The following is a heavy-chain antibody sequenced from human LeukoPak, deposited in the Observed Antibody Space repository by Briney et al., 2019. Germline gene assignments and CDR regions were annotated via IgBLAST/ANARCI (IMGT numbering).Heavy chain of an antibody. Sequence: GGSLRLSCAASGFTFSSYSMNWVRQAPGKGLEWVSSISSSSSYIYYADSVKGRFTISRDNAKNSLYLQMNSLRAEDTAVYYCATKEADDSSGYYSPHDAFDIWGQGTMVTVSS. D-gene: IGHD3-22*01. CDR2: ISSSSSYI. J-gene: IGHJ3*02. CDR3: ATKEADDSSGYYSPHDAFDI. V-gene: IGHV3-21*04. CDR1: GFTFSSYS.